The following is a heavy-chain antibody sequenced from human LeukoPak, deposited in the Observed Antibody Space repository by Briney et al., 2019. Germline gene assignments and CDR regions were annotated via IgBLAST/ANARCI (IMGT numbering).Heavy chain of an antibody. CDR1: GFTFSSYA. V-gene: IGHV3-30-3*01. D-gene: IGHD3-22*01. J-gene: IGHJ1*01. Sequence: AGGSLRLSCAASGFTFSSYAMHWVRQAPGKGLEWVAVISYDGSNKYYADSVKGRFTISRDNSKNTLYLQMNSLSTEDTAVYYCARVRYYDSSGYPLSDFQHWGQGTLVTVSS. CDR2: ISYDGSNK. CDR3: ARVRYYDSSGYPLSDFQH.